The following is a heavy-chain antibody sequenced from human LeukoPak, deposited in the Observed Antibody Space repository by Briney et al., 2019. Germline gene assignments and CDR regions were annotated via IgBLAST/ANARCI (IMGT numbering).Heavy chain of an antibody. CDR3: SRVATSVTKGFDI. D-gene: IGHD4-17*01. J-gene: IGHJ3*02. V-gene: IGHV4-59*11. CDR2: IHSIGTT. CDR1: DGSFSTHY. Sequence: SETLSLTCSVYDGSFSTHYWTWIRQPPGKGLEWIGYIHSIGTTNYNPSLKSRVTISVDTSKKRFSLKMTSVTAADTAVYYCSRVATSVTKGFDIWGQGTMVSVSS.